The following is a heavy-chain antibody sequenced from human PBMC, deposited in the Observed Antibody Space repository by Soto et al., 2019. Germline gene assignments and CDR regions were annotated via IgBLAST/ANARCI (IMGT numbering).Heavy chain of an antibody. V-gene: IGHV4-34*01. Sequence: PSETLSLTCAVYGGSFSGYYWSWIRQPPGKGLEWIGEINHSGSTNYNPSLKSRVTISVDTSKNQFSLKLSSVTAADTAVYYCARGTRTMVRGVINLYYYYYCMDVWGQGTTVTVSS. CDR1: GGSFSGYY. J-gene: IGHJ6*02. CDR2: INHSGST. D-gene: IGHD3-10*01. CDR3: ARGTRTMVRGVINLYYYYYCMDV.